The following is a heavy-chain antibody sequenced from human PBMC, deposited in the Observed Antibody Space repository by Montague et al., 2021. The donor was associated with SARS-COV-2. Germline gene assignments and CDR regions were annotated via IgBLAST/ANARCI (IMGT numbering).Heavy chain of an antibody. CDR3: ARRHIVASNRAFDY. CDR1: GDSITNNYC. D-gene: IGHD2-21*01. J-gene: IGHJ4*02. V-gene: IGHV4-38-2*02. CDR2: IYHSGTT. Sequence: SETLSLTCTVSGDSITNNYCWGWIRQPPGKGLEWIGTIYHSGTTYYNPSLKSRVTISVDTSNNQFSLKLTSVTAADTAVYYCARRHIVASNRAFDYRGQGTLVTVSS.